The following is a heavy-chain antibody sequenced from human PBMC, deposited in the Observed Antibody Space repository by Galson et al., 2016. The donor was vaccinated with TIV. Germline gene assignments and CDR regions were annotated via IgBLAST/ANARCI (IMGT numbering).Heavy chain of an antibody. D-gene: IGHD3-16*01. CDR2: ISSSGFS. Sequence: SETLSLTCNVSGDSISSSYWSWIRQPPGKGLEWIGFISSSGFSNYNPTLKSRVPMSVDASKKQISLRLRSVTAADTAVYYCARVQWGSSLVSYYYHLDVWGKGTTVIVSS. CDR1: GDSISSSY. V-gene: IGHV4-4*07. CDR3: ARVQWGSSLVSYYYHLDV. J-gene: IGHJ6*03.